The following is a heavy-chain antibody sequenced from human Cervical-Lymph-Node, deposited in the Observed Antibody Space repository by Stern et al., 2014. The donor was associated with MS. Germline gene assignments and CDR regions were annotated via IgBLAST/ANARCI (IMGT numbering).Heavy chain of an antibody. CDR1: GYSFTSYW. Sequence: EVQLEESGAEVKKPGESLKISCKGSGYSFTSYWIGWVRQVPGTGLEWMGRIYPGDSDTRYSPSVQAQVTISADKSISTASLQWRSLKASDTAMYYCARGPALRSLVRYWLDPWGQGTLVTVSS. J-gene: IGHJ5*02. V-gene: IGHV5-51*01. D-gene: IGHD3-16*01. CDR3: ARGPALRSLVRYWLDP. CDR2: IYPGDSDT.